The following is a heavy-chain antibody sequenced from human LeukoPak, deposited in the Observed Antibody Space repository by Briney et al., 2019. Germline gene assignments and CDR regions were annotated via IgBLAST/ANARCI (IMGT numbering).Heavy chain of an antibody. D-gene: IGHD5-18*01. V-gene: IGHV4-30-4*08. CDR2: IYYSGST. CDR3: ARFHGGYSYGFDY. Sequence: SETLSLTCTVSGGSVSSGSYYWSWIRQPPGKGLEWIRYIYYSGSTYYNPSLKSRVTISVDTSKNQFSLKLSSVTAADTAVYYCARFHGGYSYGFDYWGQGTLVTVSS. J-gene: IGHJ4*02. CDR1: GGSVSSGSYY.